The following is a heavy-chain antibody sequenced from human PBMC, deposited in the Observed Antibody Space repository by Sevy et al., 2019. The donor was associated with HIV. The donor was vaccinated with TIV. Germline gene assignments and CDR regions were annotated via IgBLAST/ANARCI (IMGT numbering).Heavy chain of an antibody. J-gene: IGHJ3*02. V-gene: IGHV3-21*01. CDR1: GFTFSSYP. CDR2: ISGSSNYI. Sequence: GGSLRLSCVVSGFTFSSYPMNWVRQAPGKGLEWVSSISGSSNYIYYADSLRGRFTISRDNAKNSLYLQMNSLRAEDTAVYYCARPYGSGSWEAFDIWGQGTMVTVSS. CDR3: ARPYGSGSWEAFDI. D-gene: IGHD3-10*01.